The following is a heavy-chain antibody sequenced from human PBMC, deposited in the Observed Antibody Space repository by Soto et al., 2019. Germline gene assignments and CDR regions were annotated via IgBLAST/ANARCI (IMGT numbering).Heavy chain of an antibody. Sequence: PGESLKISCKGSGYSFTSYWIGWVRQMPGKGLEWMGIIYPGDSDTRYSPSFQGQVTISADKSISTAYLQWSSLKASDTAMYYCARWGKTFWSGYYKAPPGLYGMDVWGQGTTVTVSS. CDR1: GYSFTSYW. J-gene: IGHJ6*02. CDR3: ARWGKTFWSGYYKAPPGLYGMDV. CDR2: IYPGDSDT. D-gene: IGHD3-3*01. V-gene: IGHV5-51*01.